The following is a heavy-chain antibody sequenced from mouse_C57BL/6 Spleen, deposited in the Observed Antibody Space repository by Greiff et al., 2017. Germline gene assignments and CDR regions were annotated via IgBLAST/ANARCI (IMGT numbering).Heavy chain of an antibody. CDR3: ARESPNWGVDY. J-gene: IGHJ2*01. V-gene: IGHV1-82*01. Sequence: QVQLKESGPELVKPGASVKISCKASGYAFSSSWMNWVKQRPGKGLEWIGRIYPGDGDTNYNGKFKGKATLTADKSSSTAYMQLSSLTSEDTAVYFCARESPNWGVDYWGQGTTLTVSS. D-gene: IGHD4-1*02. CDR1: GYAFSSSW. CDR2: IYPGDGDT.